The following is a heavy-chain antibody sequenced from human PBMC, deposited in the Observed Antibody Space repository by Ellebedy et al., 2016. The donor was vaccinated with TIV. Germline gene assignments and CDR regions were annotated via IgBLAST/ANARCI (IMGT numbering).Heavy chain of an antibody. CDR1: GDSVSTDIG. J-gene: IGHJ6*02. D-gene: IGHD3-22*01. Sequence: SQTLSLTCVISGDSVSTDIGWNWIRQSPSRGLEWLGRTYYRSKWNNDYAVSLKSRITINPDTSKNLFSLQLNHVTPEDTAVYYCARGWLGSGMGVWGQGTTVTVSS. CDR3: ARGWLGSGMGV. V-gene: IGHV6-1*01. CDR2: TYYRSKWNN.